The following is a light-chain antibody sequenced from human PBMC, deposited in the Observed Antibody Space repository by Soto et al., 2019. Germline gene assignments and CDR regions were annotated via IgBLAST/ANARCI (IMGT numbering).Light chain of an antibody. V-gene: IGLV2-14*01. J-gene: IGLJ1*01. Sequence: QSALTQPASVSGSPGQSITISCTGTSSDVGGYNYVSWYQQHPGKAPKIMIYEVSNRPAGVSNRFSVSKSGNTASLPISGLQEEDDADYYCSYYTGSSTLVFGTGTKVTVL. CDR3: SYYTGSSTLV. CDR1: SSDVGGYNY. CDR2: EVS.